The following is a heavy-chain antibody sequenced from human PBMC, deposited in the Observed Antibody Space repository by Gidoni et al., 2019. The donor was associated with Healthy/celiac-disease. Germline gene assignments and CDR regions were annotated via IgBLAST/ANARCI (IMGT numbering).Heavy chain of an antibody. V-gene: IGHV1-69*04. J-gene: IGHJ5*02. CDR1: GGTFSSYA. CDR3: AREFWGYGDYSQTYNWFDP. CDR2: IIPILGIA. D-gene: IGHD4-17*01. Sequence: GAEVKKPGSSVKVSCKASGGTFSSYAISWVRQAPGQGLEWMGRIIPILGIANYAQKFQGRVTITADKSTSTAYMELSSLRSEDTAVYYCAREFWGYGDYSQTYNWFDPWGQGTLVTVSS.